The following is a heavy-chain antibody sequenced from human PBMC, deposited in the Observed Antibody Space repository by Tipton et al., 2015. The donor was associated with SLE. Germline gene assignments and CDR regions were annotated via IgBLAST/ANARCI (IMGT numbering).Heavy chain of an antibody. D-gene: IGHD4-23*01. Sequence: SGFTFSSYGMHWVRQAPGKGLEWVSYISSSSSTIYYADSVKGRFTISRDNAKNTLYLQMNSLRAEDTAVYYCAKSTVVTPLWYYGMDVWGQGTTVTVSS. J-gene: IGHJ6*02. CDR3: AKSTVVTPLWYYGMDV. V-gene: IGHV3-48*01. CDR2: ISSSSSTI. CDR1: GFTFSSYG.